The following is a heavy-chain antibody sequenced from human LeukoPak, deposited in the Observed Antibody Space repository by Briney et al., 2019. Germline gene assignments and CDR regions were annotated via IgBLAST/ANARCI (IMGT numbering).Heavy chain of an antibody. CDR3: ARALYYDSSGYYLYPYYFDY. Sequence: GGSLRLSCAASGFTFSRHYMHWVRQAPGKGLEWVSYISSSGSTIYYADSVKGRFTISRDNAKNSLYLQMNSLRAEDTAVYHCARALYYDSSGYYLYPYYFDYWGQGTLVTVSS. D-gene: IGHD3-22*01. J-gene: IGHJ4*02. CDR1: GFTFSRHY. CDR2: ISSSGSTI. V-gene: IGHV3-48*04.